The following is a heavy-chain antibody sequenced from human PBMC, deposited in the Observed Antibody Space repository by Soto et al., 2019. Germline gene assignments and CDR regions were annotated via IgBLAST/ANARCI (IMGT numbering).Heavy chain of an antibody. V-gene: IGHV1-69*13. Sequence: GASVKVSCKASGGTFSSYAISWVRQAPGQGLEWMGGIIPIFGTANYAQKFQGRVTITADESTSTAYMELSSLRSEDTAVCYCARGLTGGPFSYYYGMDVWGQGTTVTVSS. J-gene: IGHJ6*02. CDR2: IIPIFGTA. CDR1: GGTFSSYA. D-gene: IGHD7-27*01. CDR3: ARGLTGGPFSYYYGMDV.